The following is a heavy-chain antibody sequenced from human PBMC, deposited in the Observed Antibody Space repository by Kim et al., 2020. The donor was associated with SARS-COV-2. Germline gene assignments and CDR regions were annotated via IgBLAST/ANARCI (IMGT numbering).Heavy chain of an antibody. V-gene: IGHV3-21*01. CDR2: ISSSSSYI. Sequence: GGSLRLSCAASGFTFSSYSMNWVRQAPGKGLEWVSSISSSSSYIYYADSVKGRFTISRDNAKNSLYLQMNSLRAEDTAVYYCASWTLTTVVTKRGFSYWGQGTLVTVSS. CDR1: GFTFSSYS. D-gene: IGHD4-17*01. CDR3: ASWTLTTVVTKRGFSY. J-gene: IGHJ4*02.